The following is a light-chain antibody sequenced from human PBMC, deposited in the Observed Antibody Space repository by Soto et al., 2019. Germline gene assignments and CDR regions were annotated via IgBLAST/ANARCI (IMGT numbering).Light chain of an antibody. CDR1: QSVSST. CDR3: QQYNNWPPTWT. J-gene: IGKJ1*01. Sequence: EIVMTQSPATLSVSPGERATLSCRASQSVSSTLAWYHQKPGQAPGLLIYGASTRATGIPARFSGSGSGTEFTLTISSLQSEDFAVYYCQQYNNWPPTWTFGQGTKVEIK. V-gene: IGKV3-15*01. CDR2: GAS.